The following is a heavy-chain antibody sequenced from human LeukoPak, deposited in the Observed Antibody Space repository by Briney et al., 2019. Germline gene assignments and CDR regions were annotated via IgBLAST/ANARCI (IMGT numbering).Heavy chain of an antibody. J-gene: IGHJ6*03. CDR3: ATQYSNYDYYYYYMDV. CDR1: GFTFDDYA. D-gene: IGHD4-11*01. Sequence: PGRSLRLSCAASGFTFDDYAMHWVRQAPGKGLEWVSGISWNSGSIGYADSVKGRFTISRDNAKNSLYLQMNSLRAEDTALYYCATQYSNYDYYYYYMDVWAKGPRSPSP. V-gene: IGHV3-9*01. CDR2: ISWNSGSI.